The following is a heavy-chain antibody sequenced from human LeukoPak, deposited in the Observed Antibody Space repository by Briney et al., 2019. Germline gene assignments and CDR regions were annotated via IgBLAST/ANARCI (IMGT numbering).Heavy chain of an antibody. Sequence: GGSLRLSCAASGFTFDDYGMSWVRQAPGKGLEWVSGINWNGGSTGYADSVKGRFTISRDNAKNSLYLQMNSLRAEDTALYYCARGSVTTFSHYFDYWGQGTLVTVSS. V-gene: IGHV3-20*04. CDR3: ARGSVTTFSHYFDY. CDR1: GFTFDDYG. CDR2: INWNGGST. J-gene: IGHJ4*02. D-gene: IGHD4-17*01.